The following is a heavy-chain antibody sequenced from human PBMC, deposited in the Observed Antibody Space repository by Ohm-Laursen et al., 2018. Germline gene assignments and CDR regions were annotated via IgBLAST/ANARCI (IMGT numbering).Heavy chain of an antibody. CDR3: ATPEDSSSDPSFDY. J-gene: IGHJ4*02. CDR1: GDSIRSNY. D-gene: IGHD6-6*01. Sequence: SETLSLTCTVSGDSIRSNYWSWIRQPAGKGLEWIGRIYTGGSTNYNPSLKSRITMSLDTSKNQVSLKLSSVTAADTAVYYCATPEDSSSDPSFDYWGQGTLVTVSS. V-gene: IGHV4-4*07. CDR2: IYTGGST.